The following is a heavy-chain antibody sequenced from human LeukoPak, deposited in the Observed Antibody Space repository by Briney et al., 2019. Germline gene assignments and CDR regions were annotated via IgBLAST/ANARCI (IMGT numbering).Heavy chain of an antibody. D-gene: IGHD3-10*01. J-gene: IGHJ4*02. Sequence: GGSLRLSCAASGFTFSSYAMSWVRQAPGKGLEWVSAISGSGGSTYYADSVKGRFTISRDNSKNTLYLQMNGLRAEDTAVYYCAKDQPPYYYGSGSLFDYWGQGTLVTVSS. V-gene: IGHV3-23*01. CDR1: GFTFSSYA. CDR2: ISGSGGST. CDR3: AKDQPPYYYGSGSLFDY.